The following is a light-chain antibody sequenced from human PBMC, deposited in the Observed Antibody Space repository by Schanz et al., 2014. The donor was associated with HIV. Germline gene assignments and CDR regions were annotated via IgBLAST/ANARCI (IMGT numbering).Light chain of an antibody. V-gene: IGLV4-69*01. CDR1: SGYSSYA. CDR2: LSSDGSH. J-gene: IGLJ3*02. CDR3: QTWDTGIRV. Sequence: QLVLTQSPSASASLGASVKLTCTLSSGYSSYAIAWHQQQPEKGPRYLMKLSSDGSHYKGDGIPDRFSGSSSGAERYLTISSLQSEDEADYYCQTWDTGIRVFGGGTKLTVL.